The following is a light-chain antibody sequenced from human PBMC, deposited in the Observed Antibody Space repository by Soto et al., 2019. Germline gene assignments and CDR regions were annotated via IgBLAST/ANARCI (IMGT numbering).Light chain of an antibody. Sequence: DIPMTQSPSTLPASVGDRVTIPCRASQTISSWLAWYQQKPGKAPDLLIYDASRLAGGVPSRFSGSESGTDFTLTISRLEPEDFAVYYCQQYGSTPRTFGQGTKVDIK. J-gene: IGKJ1*01. CDR1: QTISSW. CDR3: QQYGSTPRT. CDR2: DAS. V-gene: IGKV1-5*01.